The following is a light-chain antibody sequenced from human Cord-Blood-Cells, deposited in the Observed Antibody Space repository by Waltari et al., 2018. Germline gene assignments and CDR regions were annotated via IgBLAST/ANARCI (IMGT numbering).Light chain of an antibody. J-gene: IGLJ2*01. CDR3: SSYTSSSTLV. CDR1: SSDVGRYNY. Sequence: QYALTPPASVSRSPGQSITISCPGTSSDVGRYNYVAWYQQHPGKAPKLMIYEVSDRPSGVSNRFSGSKSGNTASLPISGLQAEDEADYYCSSYTSSSTLVFGGGTKLTVL. CDR2: EVS. V-gene: IGLV2-14*01.